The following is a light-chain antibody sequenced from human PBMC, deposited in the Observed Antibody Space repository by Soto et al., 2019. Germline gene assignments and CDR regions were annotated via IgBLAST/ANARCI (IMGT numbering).Light chain of an antibody. CDR3: SSYTSDSSYV. V-gene: IGLV2-14*01. J-gene: IGLJ1*01. Sequence: QSALTQPSSLSGSPGQSITISCTGTISDVGLYDYVPWYQQHPGKAPQLMIYAVSNRPSGVSNRFSASKSGNTASLFISGLQAEDEADYYCSSYTSDSSYVFGSGTKVTVL. CDR1: ISDVGLYDY. CDR2: AVS.